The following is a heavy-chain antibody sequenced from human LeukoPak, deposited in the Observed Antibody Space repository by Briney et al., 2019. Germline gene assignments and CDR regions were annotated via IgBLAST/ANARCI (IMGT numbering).Heavy chain of an antibody. D-gene: IGHD3-10*01. J-gene: IGHJ1*01. CDR3: AKVHGFYYILQH. CDR1: GFTFNNYV. Sequence: GGSLRLSCAASGFTFNNYVMHWVRQAAGQGLLWVAFIRYDGSKDYYADSVKGRFTISRDNSKNTLYLQMSSLRPDDTAVYYCAKVHGFYYILQHWGQGTLVTVST. CDR2: IRYDGSKD. V-gene: IGHV3-30*02.